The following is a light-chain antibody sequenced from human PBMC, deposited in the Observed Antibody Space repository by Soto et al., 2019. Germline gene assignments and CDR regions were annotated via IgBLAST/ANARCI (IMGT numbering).Light chain of an antibody. CDR2: KVS. V-gene: IGKV2-30*02. J-gene: IGKJ1*01. CDR3: MQFTHWPWT. CDR1: QSLLHINGYNY. Sequence: DIVVTQSPLSLPVTPGEPASISCRSSQSLLHINGYNYLDWFQQRPGQSPRRLIYKVSNRDSGVPDRFSGSGSGTDFTLKISRVEAEDVGVYYCMQFTHWPWTFGQGTKVDIK.